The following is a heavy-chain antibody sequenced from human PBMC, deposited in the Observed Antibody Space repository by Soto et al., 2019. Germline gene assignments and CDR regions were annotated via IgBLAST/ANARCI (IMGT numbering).Heavy chain of an antibody. Sequence: QVQLVESGGGVVQPGRSLRLSCAASGFTFSNYGMHWVRQAPGKGLEWVALIWYDGSDKYYADSVKGRFTISRDNSKNPLYLHMSSLRAEDTAVYYCARDVCTSCSTPRGLDYWGQGTLVPVSS. V-gene: IGHV3-33*01. D-gene: IGHD2-2*01. CDR1: GFTFSNYG. J-gene: IGHJ4*02. CDR3: ARDVCTSCSTPRGLDY. CDR2: IWYDGSDK.